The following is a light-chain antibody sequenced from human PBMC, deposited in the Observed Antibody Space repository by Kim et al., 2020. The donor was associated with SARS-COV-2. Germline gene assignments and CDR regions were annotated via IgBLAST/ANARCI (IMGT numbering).Light chain of an antibody. CDR3: QQYDNLPYT. V-gene: IGKV1-33*01. CDR2: AAS. Sequence: SASVGDRVTITFQASQDIDNSLNWYQQKPGKAPNVLIYAASNLETGVPSRFSGSGSGTDFTFTISSLQPEDIATYYCQQYDNLPYTFGQGTKLEI. CDR1: QDIDNS. J-gene: IGKJ2*01.